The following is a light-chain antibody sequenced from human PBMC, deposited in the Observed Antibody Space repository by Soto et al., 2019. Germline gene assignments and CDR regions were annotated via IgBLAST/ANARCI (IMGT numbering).Light chain of an antibody. CDR3: SSYTSSSTYV. Sequence: QSALIQPASVSGSPGQSITISCTGTNSDVGGYNYVSWYQQHPGKSPKLMIYDVSNRPSGVSNRFSGSKSGNTASLTISGLQAEDEADYYCSSYTSSSTYVFGTGTKLTVL. V-gene: IGLV2-14*01. J-gene: IGLJ1*01. CDR2: DVS. CDR1: NSDVGGYNY.